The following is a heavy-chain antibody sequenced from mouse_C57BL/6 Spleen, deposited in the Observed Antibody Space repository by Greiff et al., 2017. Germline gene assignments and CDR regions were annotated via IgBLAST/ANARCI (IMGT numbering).Heavy chain of an antibody. CDR2: FYPGDGDT. Sequence: QVQLQQSGAELVKPGASVKISCKASGYAFSSYWMNWVKQRPGKGLEWIGQFYPGDGDTNYNGKFTGKATLTADKSSSTAYMQLSSLTSEDSAVYFCARRYYYAMDYWGRGTAVTVSS. J-gene: IGHJ4*01. CDR3: ARRYYYAMDY. V-gene: IGHV1-80*01. CDR1: GYAFSSYW.